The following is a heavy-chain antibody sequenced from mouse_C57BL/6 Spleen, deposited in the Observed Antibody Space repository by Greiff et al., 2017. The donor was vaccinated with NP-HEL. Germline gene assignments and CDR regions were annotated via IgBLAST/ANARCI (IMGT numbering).Heavy chain of an antibody. Sequence: EVKLMESGGGLVQPGGSLSLSCAASGFTFTDYYMSWVRQPPGKALEWLGFIRNKANGYTTEYSASVKGRFTISRDNSQSILYLQMNALRAEDSATYYCARSFTTVPFDYWGQGTTLTVSS. D-gene: IGHD1-1*01. CDR2: IRNKANGYTT. CDR1: GFTFTDYY. J-gene: IGHJ2*01. V-gene: IGHV7-3*01. CDR3: ARSFTTVPFDY.